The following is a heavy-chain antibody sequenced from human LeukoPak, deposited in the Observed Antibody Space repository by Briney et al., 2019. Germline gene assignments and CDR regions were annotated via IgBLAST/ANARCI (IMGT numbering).Heavy chain of an antibody. D-gene: IGHD3-10*01. J-gene: IGHJ4*02. CDR1: GFTFSSYT. CDR2: ISSSSSTI. V-gene: IGHV3-48*02. CDR3: ATTRGFFNY. Sequence: PGGSLRLSCAASGFTFSSYTMNWVRQAPGKGLEWVSYISSSSSTIDYADPVKGRFTISRDNAENSVFLQMNSLRDEDTAVYYCATTRGFFNYWGQGTLVTVSS.